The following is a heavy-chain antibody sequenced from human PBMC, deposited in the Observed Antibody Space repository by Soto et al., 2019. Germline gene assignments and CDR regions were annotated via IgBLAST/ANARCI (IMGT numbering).Heavy chain of an antibody. J-gene: IGHJ4*02. CDR3: ARAELVGATDY. CDR2: IYYSGST. D-gene: IGHD1-26*01. Sequence: SETLSFTCTVSGGSISSGGYYWSWIRQHPGKGLEWIGYIYYSGSTYYNPSLKSRVTISVDTSKNQFSLKLSSVTAADTAVYYCARAELVGATDYWGQGTLVTVSS. V-gene: IGHV4-31*03. CDR1: GGSISSGGYY.